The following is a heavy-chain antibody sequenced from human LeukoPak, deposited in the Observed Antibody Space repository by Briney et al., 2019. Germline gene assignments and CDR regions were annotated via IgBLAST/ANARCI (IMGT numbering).Heavy chain of an antibody. V-gene: IGHV3-21*01. Sequence: GGSLRLSCAASGFTFSSYSMNWVRQAPGKGLEWVSSISSSSSYIYYADSVKGRFTISRDNAKNSLYLQMNSLRAEDTAVYYCARDSSEQLARDENWFDPWGQGTLVTVSS. CDR1: GFTFSSYS. D-gene: IGHD6-6*01. CDR2: ISSSSSYI. J-gene: IGHJ5*02. CDR3: ARDSSEQLARDENWFDP.